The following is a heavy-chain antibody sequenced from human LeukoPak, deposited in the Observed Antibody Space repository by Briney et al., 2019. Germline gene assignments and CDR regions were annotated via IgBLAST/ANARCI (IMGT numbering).Heavy chain of an antibody. CDR2: ISSSSSYI. J-gene: IGHJ4*02. CDR3: ARGRRGSGSYGDY. D-gene: IGHD3-10*01. Sequence: PGGSLRLSCAASGFTFSSYSMNWVRQAPGKGLEWVSSISSSSSYIYYADSVKGRFTISRDNAKNSLYLQMNSLRAEDTAVYYCARGRRGSGSYGDYWGQGTLVTVSS. CDR1: GFTFSSYS. V-gene: IGHV3-21*01.